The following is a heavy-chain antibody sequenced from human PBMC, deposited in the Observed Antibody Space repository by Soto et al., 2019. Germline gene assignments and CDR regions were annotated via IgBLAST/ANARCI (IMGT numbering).Heavy chain of an antibody. D-gene: IGHD3-3*01. V-gene: IGHV3-23*01. J-gene: IGHJ3*02. Sequence: EVQLLESGGGLVQPGGSLRLSCAASGFTFSSYAMSWVRQAPGKGLEWVSAISGSGGSTYYADSVKGRFTISRDNSKNTLHLQMNSLRAEDTAVDYCAKDRVPSLEWSPPLNAFDIWGQGTMVTVSS. CDR2: ISGSGGST. CDR3: AKDRVPSLEWSPPLNAFDI. CDR1: GFTFSSYA.